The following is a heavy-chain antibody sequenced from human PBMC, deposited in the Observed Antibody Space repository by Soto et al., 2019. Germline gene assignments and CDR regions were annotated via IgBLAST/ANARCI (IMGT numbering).Heavy chain of an antibody. CDR2: IYYSGST. D-gene: IGHD3-10*01. CDR1: GGSISSGGYY. CDR3: ARTSLYRAPWFGEGSYYYYMDV. V-gene: IGHV4-31*03. J-gene: IGHJ6*03. Sequence: QVQLQESGPGLVKPSQTLSLTCTVSGGSISSGGYYWSWIRQHPGKGLEWIGYIYYSGSTYYNPSLKSRVTISVDTSKNQYSLKLSSVTAADTAVYYCARTSLYRAPWFGEGSYYYYMDVWGKGTTVTVSS.